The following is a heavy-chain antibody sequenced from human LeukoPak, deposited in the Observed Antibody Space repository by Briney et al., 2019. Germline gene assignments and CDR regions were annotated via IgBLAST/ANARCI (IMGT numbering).Heavy chain of an antibody. Sequence: GESLKISCKASGYNLVSYWIAWVRQLPGRGVEWMGVIYPGDAESRYSSSFQGQVTISVDKSINSAYLQWSSPKASDTAMYYCARHSDCGGDCPFDYWGQGTLVTVSS. D-gene: IGHD2-21*02. CDR1: GYNLVSYW. CDR2: IYPGDAES. CDR3: ARHSDCGGDCPFDY. V-gene: IGHV5-51*01. J-gene: IGHJ4*02.